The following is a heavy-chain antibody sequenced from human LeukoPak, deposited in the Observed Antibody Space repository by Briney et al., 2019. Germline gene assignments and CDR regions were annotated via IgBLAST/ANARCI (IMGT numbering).Heavy chain of an antibody. CDR3: AACGLYNY. J-gene: IGHJ4*02. Sequence: PGGSLRLSCAASGFTLSDYWMNWVRQAPGKGLEWVANINLHGSVKLHVDSVEGRFTISRDNAKNSLFLQMTSLKVEDTAVYYCAACGLYNYWGQGTLVTVSS. CDR2: INLHGSVK. D-gene: IGHD3/OR15-3a*01. CDR1: GFTLSDYW. V-gene: IGHV3-7*01.